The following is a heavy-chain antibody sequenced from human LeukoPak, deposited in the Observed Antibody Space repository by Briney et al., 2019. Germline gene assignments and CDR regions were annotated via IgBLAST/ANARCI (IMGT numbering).Heavy chain of an antibody. CDR1: GFTFSNYG. Sequence: PGGSLRLSCAASGFTFSNYGIHWVRQAPGKGLEWVAVISYDGSNKYYVDSVKGRFTISRDNSKNTLDLQMNSLRAEDTAVYYCAMEAWYNYRSNGYPDYWGQGTLVTVSS. J-gene: IGHJ4*02. CDR2: ISYDGSNK. D-gene: IGHD3-22*01. CDR3: AMEAWYNYRSNGYPDY. V-gene: IGHV3-30*03.